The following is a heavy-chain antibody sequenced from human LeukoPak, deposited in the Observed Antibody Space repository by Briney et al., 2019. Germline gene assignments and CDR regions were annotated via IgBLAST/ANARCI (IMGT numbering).Heavy chain of an antibody. CDR2: ISYDGRDK. V-gene: IGHV3-30*18. CDR3: VNVVAATDYYYYGMDV. D-gene: IGHD2-15*01. Sequence: GGSLRLSCAASGFTFSTYAMHWVRQAPGQGLEWMAFISYDGRDKYYADSVKGRFTISRDNSKNTLYLQMNSLRVEDTAVYYCVNVVAATDYYYYGMDVWGQGTTVTVSS. CDR1: GFTFSTYA. J-gene: IGHJ6*02.